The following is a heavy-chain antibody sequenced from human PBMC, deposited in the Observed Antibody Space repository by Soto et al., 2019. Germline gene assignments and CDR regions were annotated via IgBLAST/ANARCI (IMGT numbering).Heavy chain of an antibody. CDR1: GGSVSSATDY. D-gene: IGHD3-22*01. CDR2: TDYSGNS. CDR3: ARQSSYDSEHYHYWFDP. Sequence: QVQLQESGPGLVKPSETLSLTCTVSGGSVSSATDYWTWIRQPPGKGLEWIGYTDYSGNSDSNPSLMRRVTISIDRSKNQSSLTLRSVTAADTAVYSCARQSSYDSEHYHYWFDPWGRGILVTVSS. J-gene: IGHJ5*02. V-gene: IGHV4-61*01.